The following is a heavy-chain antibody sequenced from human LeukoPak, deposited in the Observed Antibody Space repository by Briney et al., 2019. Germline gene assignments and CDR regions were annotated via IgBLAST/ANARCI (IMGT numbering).Heavy chain of an antibody. D-gene: IGHD2-21*02. Sequence: GGTLRLSCAASGFTFSSYGMSWVRQAPGKGVEWVSAISGSGGSTYYADSVKGRFTISRDNSKNTLYLRMNSLRAEDTAVYYCAKVFEVVTKTNWFDPWGQGTLVTVSS. V-gene: IGHV3-23*01. CDR3: AKVFEVVTKTNWFDP. CDR2: ISGSGGST. CDR1: GFTFSSYG. J-gene: IGHJ5*02.